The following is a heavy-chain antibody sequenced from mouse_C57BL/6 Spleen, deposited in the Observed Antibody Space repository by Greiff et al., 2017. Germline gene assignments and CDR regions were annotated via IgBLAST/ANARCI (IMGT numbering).Heavy chain of an antibody. Sequence: EVKLVESGPGLVKPSQSLSLTCSVTGYSITSGYYWNWIRQFPGNKLEWMGYISYDGSNNYNPSLKNRISITRDTSKNQFFLKLNSVTTEDTATYYCARESRYYGSSYKGNFDDWGQGTTLTVSS. CDR3: ARESRYYGSSYKGNFDD. J-gene: IGHJ2*01. CDR1: GYSITSGYY. CDR2: ISYDGSN. D-gene: IGHD1-1*01. V-gene: IGHV3-6*01.